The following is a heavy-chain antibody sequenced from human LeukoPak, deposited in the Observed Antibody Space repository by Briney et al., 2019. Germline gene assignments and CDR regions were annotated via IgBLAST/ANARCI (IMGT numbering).Heavy chain of an antibody. CDR1: GGSISSYY. D-gene: IGHD6-13*01. CDR2: IYTSGST. J-gene: IGHJ6*03. Sequence: SETLSLTCTVSGGSISSYYWSWIRQPPGKGLEWIGYIYTSGSTNYNPSLKSRVTISVDTSKNQFSLKLSSVTAAGTAVYYCARLGYSSSWYDYYYMDVWGKGTTVTVSS. CDR3: ARLGYSSSWYDYYYMDV. V-gene: IGHV4-4*09.